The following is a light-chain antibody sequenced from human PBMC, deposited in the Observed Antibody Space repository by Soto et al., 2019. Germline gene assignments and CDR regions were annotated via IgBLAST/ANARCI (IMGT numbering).Light chain of an antibody. CDR3: QQYNNQPPDRT. Sequence: IVMTQSPATLSVSPGERATLASRAMQSVSSNLSWYQQKPCQAPRLLIYGASTRATGIPARFRNSGSGTEFTPTISSLQSEDFGIYFCQQYNNQPPDRTFGPGTKVELK. V-gene: IGKV3-15*01. CDR2: GAS. CDR1: QSVSSN. J-gene: IGKJ1*01.